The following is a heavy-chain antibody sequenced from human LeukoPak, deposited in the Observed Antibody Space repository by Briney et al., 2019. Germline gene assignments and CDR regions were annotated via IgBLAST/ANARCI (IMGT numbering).Heavy chain of an antibody. CDR1: GFAFSSFA. V-gene: IGHV3-23*01. CDR3: ASGEVGVRKFYSDPFHH. CDR2: INGGGNTT. J-gene: IGHJ4*02. Sequence: GGSLRLSCAASGFAFSSFAMGWVRQSPGKGLEWLSTINGGGNTTFYSDSVKGRFTITRDTSKNTLNLQMNSLRADDTAIYYCASGEVGVRKFYSDPFHHWGQGTLVTVSS. D-gene: IGHD2-15*01.